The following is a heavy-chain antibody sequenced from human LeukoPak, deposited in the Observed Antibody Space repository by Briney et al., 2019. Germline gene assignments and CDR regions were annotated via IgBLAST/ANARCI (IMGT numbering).Heavy chain of an antibody. D-gene: IGHD3-16*01. V-gene: IGHV3-64D*09. Sequence: GGSLRLSCAASGFTFSSYGMHWVRQAPGKGLEYVSAISSNGGSTYYADSVKGRFTISRDNSKNTLYLQMSSLRAEDTAVYYCVKGGLKPYYYYYGMDVWGQGTTVTVSS. J-gene: IGHJ6*02. CDR2: ISSNGGST. CDR1: GFTFSSYG. CDR3: VKGGLKPYYYYYGMDV.